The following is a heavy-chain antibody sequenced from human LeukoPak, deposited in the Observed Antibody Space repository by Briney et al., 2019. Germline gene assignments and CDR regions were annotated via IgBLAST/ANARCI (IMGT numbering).Heavy chain of an antibody. CDR1: GFTFSSYW. CDR2: IKQDGSEK. Sequence: GGSLRLSCVASGFTFSSYWMSWVRQAPGKGLEWVANIKQDGSEKYYVDSVKGRFTISRDNAKNSLYLQMNSLRAEDTAVYYCASQRGYCSSTSCFYFDLWGRGTLVTVSS. D-gene: IGHD2-2*01. CDR3: ASQRGYCSSTSCFYFDL. J-gene: IGHJ2*01. V-gene: IGHV3-7*01.